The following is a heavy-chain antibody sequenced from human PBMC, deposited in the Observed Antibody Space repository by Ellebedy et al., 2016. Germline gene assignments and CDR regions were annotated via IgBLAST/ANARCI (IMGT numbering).Heavy chain of an antibody. D-gene: IGHD1-1*01. V-gene: IGHV4-59*11. CDR1: GGSITSHY. Sequence: SETLSLTCTVSGGSITSHYWNWIRRPPGKGVEWIGYVFHTGNSDYNPSLKSRVTMSVDTSKSQFSLRLTSVTAADTAVYYCAKWNGNLNAFDIWGQGTMVTVSS. CDR2: VFHTGNS. CDR3: AKWNGNLNAFDI. J-gene: IGHJ3*02.